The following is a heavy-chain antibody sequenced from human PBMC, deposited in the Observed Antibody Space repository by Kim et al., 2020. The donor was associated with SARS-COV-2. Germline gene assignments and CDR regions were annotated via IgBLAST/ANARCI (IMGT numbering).Heavy chain of an antibody. CDR2: INTNTGNP. Sequence: ASVKVSCKASGNTFSSYAMNWVRQAPGQGLEWMGWINTNTGNPTYAQGFTGRFVFSLDTSVSTTYLQITSLKSEDTAVYYCASSMVYGVISAFDLWGKGTMVTVSS. D-gene: IGHD3-10*01. V-gene: IGHV7-4-1*02. CDR1: GNTFSSYA. CDR3: ASSMVYGVISAFDL. J-gene: IGHJ3*01.